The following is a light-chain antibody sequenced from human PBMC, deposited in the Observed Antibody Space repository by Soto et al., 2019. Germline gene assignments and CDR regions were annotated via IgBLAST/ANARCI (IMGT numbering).Light chain of an antibody. CDR2: GAS. CDR3: QQYGIFPIT. CDR1: QSVTNNY. V-gene: IGKV3-20*01. Sequence: ENVLTQSPVTLSLSPGERATLSCRASQSVTNNYLTWYQQKPGQAPRLLIYGASSRATGIPDRFSGSGSGTDFTLTISRLEPEDFAVYYCQQYGIFPITFGQGTRLENK. J-gene: IGKJ5*01.